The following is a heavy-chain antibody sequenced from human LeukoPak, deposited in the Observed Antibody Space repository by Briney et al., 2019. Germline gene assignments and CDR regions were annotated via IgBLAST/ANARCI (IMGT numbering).Heavy chain of an antibody. J-gene: IGHJ3*02. Sequence: QAGRSLRLSCAASGFTFSSYAMHWVRQAPGKGLEWVAVISYDGSNKYYADSVKGRFTISRDNSKNTLYLQMNSLRAEDTAVYYCARDFSRKLEPRGNAFDIWGQGTMVTVSS. CDR3: ARDFSRKLEPRGNAFDI. CDR1: GFTFSSYA. D-gene: IGHD1-14*01. V-gene: IGHV3-30-3*01. CDR2: ISYDGSNK.